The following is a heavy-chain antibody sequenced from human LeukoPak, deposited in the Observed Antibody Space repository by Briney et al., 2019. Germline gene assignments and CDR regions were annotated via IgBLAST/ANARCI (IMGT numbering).Heavy chain of an antibody. CDR1: GFSVSDNY. CDR3: ARGFAPAYNFGVFDY. Sequence: PGGSLRLSCAASGFSVSDNYMIWVRQAPGKGLEWVSLLYTGGETNYADSVKGRFTMSRDTSKNTVSLQMNSLRAEDTAVCYCARGFAPAYNFGVFDYWGQGTLVSVSS. D-gene: IGHD5-18*01. J-gene: IGHJ4*02. CDR2: LYTGGET. V-gene: IGHV3-53*01.